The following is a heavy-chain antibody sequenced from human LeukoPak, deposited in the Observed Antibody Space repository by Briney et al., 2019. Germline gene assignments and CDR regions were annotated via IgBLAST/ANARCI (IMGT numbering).Heavy chain of an antibody. CDR2: IRSKTYGGTT. J-gene: IGHJ4*02. V-gene: IGHV3-49*04. Sequence: GGSLSLSCTAAGFNFVDSSINWVRQAPGKGLEWVGFIRSKTYGGTTDYAASVQGRFTISRDDSKSIAYLQMSSLKTEDTAIYYCARTGYYYVLDYWGQRSLVTVSS. CDR3: ARTGYYYVLDY. D-gene: IGHD3-22*01. CDR1: GFNFVDSS.